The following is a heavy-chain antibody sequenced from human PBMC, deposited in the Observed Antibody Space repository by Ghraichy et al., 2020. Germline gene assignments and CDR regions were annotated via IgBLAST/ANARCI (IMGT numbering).Heavy chain of an antibody. J-gene: IGHJ4*02. V-gene: IGHV4-34*01. CDR1: GGSFSGYY. D-gene: IGHD6-6*01. Sequence: SETLSLTCAVYGGSFSGYYWSWIRQPPGKGLEWIGEINHSGSTNYNPSLKSRVTISVDTSKNQFSLKLSSVTAADTAVYYCARSSSIAARPVGIWGQGTLVTVSS. CDR3: ARSSSIAARPVGI. CDR2: INHSGST.